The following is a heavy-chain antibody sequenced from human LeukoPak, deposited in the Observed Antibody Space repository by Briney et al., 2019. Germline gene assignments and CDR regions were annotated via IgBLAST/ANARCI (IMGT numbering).Heavy chain of an antibody. V-gene: IGHV1-69*04. CDR2: IIPILGIA. D-gene: IGHD4-17*01. CDR1: GYTFTSYG. Sequence: SVKVSCTASGYTFTSYGISWVRQAPGQGLEWMGRIIPILGIANYAQKFQGRVTITADKSTSTAYMELGSLRSEDTAVYYCAREIDYGDFYWYFDLWGRGTLVTVSS. J-gene: IGHJ2*01. CDR3: AREIDYGDFYWYFDL.